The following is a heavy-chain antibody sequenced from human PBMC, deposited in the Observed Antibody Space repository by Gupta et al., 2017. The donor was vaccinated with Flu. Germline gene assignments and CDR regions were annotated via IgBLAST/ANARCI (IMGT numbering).Heavy chain of an antibody. CDR2: IRSKAYGGTT. Sequence: EVQLVASGGGLVQQGRSLRLSFPVSGFTFGDYAMSWFSLVPGKGLEWVGFIRSKAYGGTTEYAASVKGRFTISRDDSKSIAYLQMNSLKTEDTAVYYCTRGISAVVVITTFDYWGQGTLVTVSS. V-gene: IGHV3-49*03. CDR3: TRGISAVVVITTFDY. D-gene: IGHD3-22*01. J-gene: IGHJ4*02. CDR1: GFTFGDYA.